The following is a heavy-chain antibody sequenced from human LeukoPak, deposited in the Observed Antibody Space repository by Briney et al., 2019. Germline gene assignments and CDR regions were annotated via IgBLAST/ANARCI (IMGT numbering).Heavy chain of an antibody. D-gene: IGHD3-10*01. CDR2: ISGSGGST. CDR1: GFTFSSYA. CDR3: AKDPYYGSESDGVDV. V-gene: IGHV3-23*01. Sequence: GGSLRLSCAASGFTFSSYAMSWVRQAPGKGLEWVSAISGSGGSTYYADSVKGRFTISRDNSKNTLYLQMNSLRAEDTAVYYCAKDPYYGSESDGVDVWGKGTTVTVSS. J-gene: IGHJ6*04.